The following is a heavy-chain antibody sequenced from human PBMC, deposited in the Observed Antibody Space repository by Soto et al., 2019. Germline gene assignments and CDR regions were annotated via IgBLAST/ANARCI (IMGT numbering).Heavy chain of an antibody. Sequence: GGSLRLSCAASGFPFSSYVMAWVRQAPGKGLEWVAVIWYDGSNKYYADSVKGRFTISRDNSKNTLYLQMNSLRAEDTAVYYCARVYSSPRTGFDYWGQGTLVTVSS. CDR3: ARVYSSPRTGFDY. CDR2: IWYDGSNK. V-gene: IGHV3-33*08. D-gene: IGHD6-13*01. CDR1: GFPFSSYV. J-gene: IGHJ4*02.